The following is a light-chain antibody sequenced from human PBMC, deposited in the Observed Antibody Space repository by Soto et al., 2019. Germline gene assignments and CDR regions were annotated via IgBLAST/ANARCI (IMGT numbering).Light chain of an antibody. J-gene: IGKJ5*01. CDR3: QHYNFWPHT. V-gene: IGKV3-15*01. CDR2: RAS. CDR1: QSVRDN. Sequence: EILLTQSPATLAVSPGEGATLSCRASQSVRDNLAWYQQKPGQAPRLLIYRASTRATGVPARFSGSGSGTEFTLTISSLQSEDVSVYFCQHYNFWPHTFGQGTRLE.